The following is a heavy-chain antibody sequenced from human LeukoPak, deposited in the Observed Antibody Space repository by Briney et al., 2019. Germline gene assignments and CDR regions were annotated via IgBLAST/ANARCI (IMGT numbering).Heavy chain of an antibody. D-gene: IGHD6-13*01. Sequence: EASVKVSCKASGGTFSSYAISWVRQAPGQGLEWMGRIIPILGIANYAQKFQGRVTITADKSTSTAYMELSSLRSEDTAVYYCARDIPQQLVRGYFDYWGQGTLVTVSS. V-gene: IGHV1-69*04. CDR3: ARDIPQQLVRGYFDY. CDR1: GGTFSSYA. CDR2: IIPILGIA. J-gene: IGHJ4*02.